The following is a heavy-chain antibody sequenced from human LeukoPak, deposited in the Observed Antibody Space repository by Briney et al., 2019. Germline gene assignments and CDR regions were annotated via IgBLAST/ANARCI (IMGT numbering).Heavy chain of an antibody. D-gene: IGHD3-22*01. CDR3: AKPRSDYYYSAFDY. J-gene: IGHJ4*02. Sequence: PGGSLRLSCAPSGFTFSTYAMTWVRQAPGKGLEWVSGISGSGGSTYYADSVKGRFTISRDNSKNTLYLQMNSLRAEDTAVYYCAKPRSDYYYSAFDYWGQGTLVTVSS. CDR1: GFTFSTYA. V-gene: IGHV3-23*01. CDR2: ISGSGGST.